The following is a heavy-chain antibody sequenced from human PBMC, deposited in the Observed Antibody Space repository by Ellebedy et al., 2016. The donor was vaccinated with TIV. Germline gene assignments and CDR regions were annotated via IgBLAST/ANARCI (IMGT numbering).Heavy chain of an antibody. V-gene: IGHV3-7*01. CDR3: ARRGSYGDYAVQINSWFDT. CDR1: GFSFRSYW. CDR2: IYQDGGVQ. J-gene: IGHJ5*02. D-gene: IGHD4-17*01. Sequence: GESLKISCAASGFSFRSYWVGWVRQAPGKGLEWVANIYQDGGVQYYVDSVKGRFTISRDNADNSLFLQMNRLRAEDTAVYFCARRGSYGDYAVQINSWFDTWGRGTPVAVSS.